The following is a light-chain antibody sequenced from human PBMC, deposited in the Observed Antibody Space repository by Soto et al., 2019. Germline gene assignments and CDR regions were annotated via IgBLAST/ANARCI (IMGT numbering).Light chain of an antibody. J-gene: IGKJ4*01. CDR2: AAS. Sequence: EIVMTQSPATLSVSPGERATLSCRASQSIGSNLAWYQQKPGQAPRLLIYAASIRATGIPARFSGSGSGTEFTLTISRLEPEDFAVYYCRQYGRSLGFAFGGGTKVDIK. CDR3: RQYGRSLGFA. CDR1: QSIGSN. V-gene: IGKV3-15*01.